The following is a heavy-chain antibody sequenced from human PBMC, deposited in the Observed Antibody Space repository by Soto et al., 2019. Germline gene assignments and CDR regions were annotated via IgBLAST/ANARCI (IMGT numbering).Heavy chain of an antibody. CDR3: AKDASGSYPNYFDY. V-gene: IGHV3-30*18. CDR1: GFTFSSYG. Sequence: GGSLRLSCAASGFTFSSYGMHWARQAPGKGLEWVAVISYDGSNKYYADSVKGRFTISRDNSKNTLYLQMNSLRAEDTAVYYCAKDASGSYPNYFDYWGQGTLVTVSS. D-gene: IGHD1-26*01. J-gene: IGHJ4*02. CDR2: ISYDGSNK.